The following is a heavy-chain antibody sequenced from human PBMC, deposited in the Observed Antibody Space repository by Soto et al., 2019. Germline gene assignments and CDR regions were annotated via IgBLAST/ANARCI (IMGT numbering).Heavy chain of an antibody. Sequence: QVQLVQSGGGVVQPGRSLTLSCAASGVTFNTYAMHWVRQAPGKGLEWVAIVSYDGSNKYYADSVKGRFTISRDNSKSTLNLQMNSVRAEDTAVYYCAKDRGRYCSVARCYLFDSWGQGTLVTVSS. J-gene: IGHJ4*02. CDR2: VSYDGSNK. CDR1: GVTFNTYA. V-gene: IGHV3-30*04. CDR3: AKDRGRYCSVARCYLFDS. D-gene: IGHD2-15*01.